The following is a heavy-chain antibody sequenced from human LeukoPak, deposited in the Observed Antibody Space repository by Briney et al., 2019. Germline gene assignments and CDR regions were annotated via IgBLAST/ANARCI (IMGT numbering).Heavy chain of an antibody. V-gene: IGHV1-2*02. CDR2: INPNSGGT. Sequence: ASVKVSCKASGYTFTGYYMHWVRQAPGQGLEWMGWINPNSGGTNYAQKFQGRVTMTRDTSISTAYMELSRLRSDDTAMYYCARAVGDSGYDYVFFGRWGQGTLVTVSS. CDR3: ARAVGDSGYDYVFFGR. CDR1: GYTFTGYY. D-gene: IGHD5-12*01. J-gene: IGHJ4*02.